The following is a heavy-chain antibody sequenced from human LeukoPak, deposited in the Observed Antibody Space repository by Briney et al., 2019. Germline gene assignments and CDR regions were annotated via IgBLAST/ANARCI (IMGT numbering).Heavy chain of an antibody. D-gene: IGHD5-12*01. V-gene: IGHV4-61*01. CDR1: GGSVSSGSYY. CDR2: IYYSGNT. CDR3: ARDPYSGYDLNWYFDL. J-gene: IGHJ2*01. Sequence: SETLSLTCTVSGGSVSSGSYYWSWIRQPPGKGLEWIGYIYYSGNTNYNPSLKSRVTISVDTSKNQFSLKLSSVTAADTAVYYCARDPYSGYDLNWYFDLWGRGTLVTVSS.